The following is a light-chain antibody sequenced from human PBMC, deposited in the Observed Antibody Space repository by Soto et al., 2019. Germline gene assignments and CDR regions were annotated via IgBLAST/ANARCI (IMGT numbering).Light chain of an antibody. J-gene: IGKJ2*01. CDR1: QSIGTY. CDR3: QQRFSTPPT. CDR2: AAS. V-gene: IGKV1-39*01. Sequence: DIQMTQSPSSLSASVGDRVTITCRASQSIGTYLNWYLQKPGKAPQLLIHAASSLQTGVPSRFSGSGSGTEFTLTISSLQPEDFASFYCQQRFSTPPTFGQGTKLAIK.